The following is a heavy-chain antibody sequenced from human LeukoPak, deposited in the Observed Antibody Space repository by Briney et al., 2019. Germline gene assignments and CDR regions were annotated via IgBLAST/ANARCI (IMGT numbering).Heavy chain of an antibody. CDR1: GFTFSTYA. V-gene: IGHV3-23*01. Sequence: GGSLRLSCAASGFTFSTYAMSWVRQAPGKGLEWVSAISGSGGGTYYADSVKGRFTISRDNSKNTLHLQMNSLRADDTAIYYCAKTGDYFDSSDYYRPDAFDIWGQGTMVTISS. J-gene: IGHJ3*02. D-gene: IGHD3-22*01. CDR3: AKTGDYFDSSDYYRPDAFDI. CDR2: ISGSGGGT.